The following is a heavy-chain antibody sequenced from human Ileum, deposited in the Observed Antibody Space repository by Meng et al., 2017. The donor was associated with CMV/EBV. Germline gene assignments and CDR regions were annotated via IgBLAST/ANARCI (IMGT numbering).Heavy chain of an antibody. Sequence: CKASGYTFTGHYIHWVRQAPGQGLEWMGRINPNSGDTTYTQNFQGRVTMTRDTSISTAYMELSSLRSDDTAVYYCAKLGGAGNYGDYWGQGTLVTVSS. J-gene: IGHJ4*02. CDR3: AKLGGAGNYGDY. V-gene: IGHV1-2*06. CDR2: INPNSGDT. D-gene: IGHD3-3*01. CDR1: GYTFTGHY.